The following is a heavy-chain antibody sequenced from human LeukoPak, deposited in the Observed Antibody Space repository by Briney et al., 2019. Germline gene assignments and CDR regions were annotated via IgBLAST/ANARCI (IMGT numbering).Heavy chain of an antibody. CDR3: ARDMGPRDFWSETTILSYYYYGMDV. CDR2: ISYDGSNK. J-gene: IGHJ6*02. Sequence: GGSLRLSCAASGFTFSSYAMHWVRQAPGKGLEWVAVISYDGSNKYYADSVKGRFTISRDNSKNTLYLQMNSLRAEDTAVYYCARDMGPRDFWSETTILSYYYYGMDVWGQGTTVTVSS. D-gene: IGHD3-3*01. V-gene: IGHV3-30-3*01. CDR1: GFTFSSYA.